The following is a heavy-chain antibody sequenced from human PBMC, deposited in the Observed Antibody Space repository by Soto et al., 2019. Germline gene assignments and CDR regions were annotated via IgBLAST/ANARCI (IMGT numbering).Heavy chain of an antibody. V-gene: IGHV1-46*03. D-gene: IGHD3-10*01. CDR3: AMVVRGVIIGSQDDY. Sequence: GASVKVYCKASGYTFTSYYMHWVRQAPGQGLEWMGIINPSGGSTSYAQKFQGRVTMTRDTSTSTVYMELSSLRSEDTAVYYCAMVVRGVIIGSQDDYWGQGPLVTV. CDR2: INPSGGST. J-gene: IGHJ4*02. CDR1: GYTFTSYY.